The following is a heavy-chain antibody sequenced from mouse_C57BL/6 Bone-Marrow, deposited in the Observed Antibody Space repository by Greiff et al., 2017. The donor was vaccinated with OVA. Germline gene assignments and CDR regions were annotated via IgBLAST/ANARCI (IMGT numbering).Heavy chain of an antibody. V-gene: IGHV6-3*01. J-gene: IGHJ1*03. CDR2: IRLKSDNYAT. CDR3: TGPGSSSYWYIDV. D-gene: IGHD1-1*01. CDR1: GFTFSNYW. Sequence: EVQVVESGGGLVQPGGSMKLSCVASGFTFSNYWMNWVRQSPEKGLEWVAQIRLKSDNYATHYAESVKGRFTISRDYTKSSVYLHMNNLRAYDTVIFYCTGPGSSSYWYIDVWGTGTTVTVSS.